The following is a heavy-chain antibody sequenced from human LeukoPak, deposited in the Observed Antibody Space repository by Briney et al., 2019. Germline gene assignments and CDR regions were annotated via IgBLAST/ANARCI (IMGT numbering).Heavy chain of an antibody. D-gene: IGHD3-22*01. CDR2: IYHSGST. CDR1: GYSISSGYY. J-gene: IGHJ2*01. Sequence: SETLSLTCTVSGYSISSGYYWGWIRQPPGKGLEWIGSIYHSGSTYYNPSLKSRVTISVDTSKNQFSLKLSSVTAADMAVYYCASSTAPHYYDSSGSDWYFDLWGRGTLVTVSS. CDR3: ASSTAPHYYDSSGSDWYFDL. V-gene: IGHV4-38-2*02.